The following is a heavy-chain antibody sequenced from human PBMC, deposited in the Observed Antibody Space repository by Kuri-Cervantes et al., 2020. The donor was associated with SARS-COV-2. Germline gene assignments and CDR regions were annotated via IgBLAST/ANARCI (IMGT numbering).Heavy chain of an antibody. CDR2: IIPILGIA. CDR1: GGTFSSYA. V-gene: IGHV1-69*10. Sequence: SVQVSCKASGGTFSSYAIRWVRQAPGQGLEWMGGIIPILGIANYAQKFQGRVTITADKSTSTAYMELSSLRSEDTAVYYCATVVATYYYYYGMDVWGQGTTVTVSS. J-gene: IGHJ6*02. CDR3: ATVVATYYYYYGMDV. D-gene: IGHD5-12*01.